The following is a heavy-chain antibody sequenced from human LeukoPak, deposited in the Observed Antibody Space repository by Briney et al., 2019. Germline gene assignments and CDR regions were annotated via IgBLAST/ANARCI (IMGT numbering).Heavy chain of an antibody. V-gene: IGHV1-2*05. Sequence: ASVKVSCKASGYTFTGYYMHWVRQAPGQGLEWMGRINPNSGGTNYAQKFQGRVTMTRDTSISTAYMELSRLRSDDTRVYNCARLLLGIAVAGNDYWGQGTLVTVSS. J-gene: IGHJ4*02. D-gene: IGHD6-19*01. CDR2: INPNSGGT. CDR3: ARLLLGIAVAGNDY. CDR1: GYTFTGYY.